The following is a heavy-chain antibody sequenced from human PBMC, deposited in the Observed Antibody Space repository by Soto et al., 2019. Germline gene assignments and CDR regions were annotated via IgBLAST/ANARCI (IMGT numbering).Heavy chain of an antibody. CDR3: AHEPFFRGAHLNY. V-gene: IGHV2-5*02. CDR2: IYWDNDK. CDR1: GFSLSTSGVA. J-gene: IGHJ4*02. Sequence: QIPLKESGPTLLKPKQTLTLTCTFSGFSLSTSGVAVTWIRQPPGKALERLALIYWDNDKRYSPSLKSRLSIAQDTSKNQVVITMANMDPIDTATYYCAHEPFFRGAHLNYWGQGNMVSVSS. D-gene: IGHD3-10*01.